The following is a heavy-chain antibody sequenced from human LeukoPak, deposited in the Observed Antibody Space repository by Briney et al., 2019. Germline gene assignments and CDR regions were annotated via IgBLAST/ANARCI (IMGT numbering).Heavy chain of an antibody. CDR2: IAYDGTNK. V-gene: IGHV3-30*04. D-gene: IGHD5-12*01. Sequence: GRSLRLSCAASGFTFRSYAMHWVRQAPGKGLEWVAVIAYDGTNKYYVDSVKGRFTISRDNSKNTLYLQMNSLRAEDTAVYYCAKDQWRSGYVTTAGDYWGQGTLVTVSS. J-gene: IGHJ4*02. CDR1: GFTFRSYA. CDR3: AKDQWRSGYVTTAGDY.